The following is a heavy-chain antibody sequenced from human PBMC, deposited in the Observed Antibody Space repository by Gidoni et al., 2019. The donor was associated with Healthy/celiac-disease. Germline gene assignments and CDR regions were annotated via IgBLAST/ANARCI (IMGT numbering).Heavy chain of an antibody. CDR1: GFPFSKAW. CDR2: IKSKTDGGTT. D-gene: IGHD6-6*01. V-gene: IGHV3-15*01. Sequence: EVQLVESGGGLVKPGGSLRLYCAASGFPFSKAWMSWVRQAPGKGLEWVGRIKSKTDGGTTDYAAPVKGRFTISRDYSKNTLYLQMNSLKTEDTAVYYCTTGIAARPLYYYYYGMDVWGQGTTVTVSS. J-gene: IGHJ6*02. CDR3: TTGIAARPLYYYYYGMDV.